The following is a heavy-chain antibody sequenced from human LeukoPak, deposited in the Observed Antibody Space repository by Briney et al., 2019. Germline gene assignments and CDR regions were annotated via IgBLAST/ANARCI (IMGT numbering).Heavy chain of an antibody. CDR2: IKQDGSEK. CDR3: ASVAIAAAGDFDY. Sequence: GGSLRLSCADSGFTFSSYWMSWVRQAPGKGLEWVANIKQDGSEKYYVDSVKGRFTISRDNAKNSLYLQMNSLRAEDTAVYYCASVAIAAAGDFDYWGQGTLVTVSS. V-gene: IGHV3-7*01. J-gene: IGHJ4*02. D-gene: IGHD6-13*01. CDR1: GFTFSSYW.